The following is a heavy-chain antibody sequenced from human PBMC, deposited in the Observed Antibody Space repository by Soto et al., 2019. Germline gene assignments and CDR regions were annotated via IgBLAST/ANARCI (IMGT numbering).Heavy chain of an antibody. CDR1: GFTFSSYS. V-gene: IGHV3-21*01. CDR3: ARATVTNQNNWFDP. D-gene: IGHD4-17*01. Sequence: EVQLVESGGGLVKPGGSLRLSCAASGFTFSSYSMNWVRQAPGKGLEWVSSISSSSSYIYYADSVKGRFTISRDNAKNSLDLQMNSLRAEDTAVYYWARATVTNQNNWFDPWGQGTLVTVSS. J-gene: IGHJ5*02. CDR2: ISSSSSYI.